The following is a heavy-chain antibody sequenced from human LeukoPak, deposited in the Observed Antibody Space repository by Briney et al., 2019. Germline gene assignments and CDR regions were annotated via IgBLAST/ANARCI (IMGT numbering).Heavy chain of an antibody. CDR1: GSTFADYY. D-gene: IGHD3-9*01. Sequence: ASVKVSCKASGSTFADYYIHWVRLAPGQGLEWMGWIYPKSGGTNSAQKFQGRVTMTRDTSISTAYMELSRLKFDDTAVYYCARVSTSGYRDWLDPWGQGTLVTVSS. CDR2: IYPKSGGT. CDR3: ARVSTSGYRDWLDP. V-gene: IGHV1-2*02. J-gene: IGHJ5*02.